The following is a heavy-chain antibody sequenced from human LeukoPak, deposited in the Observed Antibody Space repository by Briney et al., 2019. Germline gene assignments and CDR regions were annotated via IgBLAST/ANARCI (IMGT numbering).Heavy chain of an antibody. J-gene: IGHJ6*03. CDR3: ARRPIVVVPAAPPYYYYYYMDV. CDR2: ISSSGSTI. Sequence: KPGGSLRLSCAASGFTFSDYYMSWIRQAPGKGLEWVSYISSSGSTIYYADSVKGRFTISRDNAQNSLYLQMNSLRAEDTAVYYCARRPIVVVPAAPPYYYYYYMDVWGKGTTVTVSS. V-gene: IGHV3-11*01. D-gene: IGHD2-2*01. CDR1: GFTFSDYY.